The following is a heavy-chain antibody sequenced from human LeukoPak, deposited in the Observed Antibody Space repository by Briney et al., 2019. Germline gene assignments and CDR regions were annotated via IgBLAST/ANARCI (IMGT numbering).Heavy chain of an antibody. V-gene: IGHV4-31*03. CDR3: ASIGYGSGSSNDY. J-gene: IGHJ4*02. D-gene: IGHD3-10*01. CDR1: GVSISSGGYY. CDR2: IYYSGST. Sequence: PSQTLSLTCTVSGVSISSGGYYWSWIRQHPGKGLEWIGYIYYSGSTYYNPSLKSRVTISVDTSKNQFSLKLSSVTAADTAVYYCASIGYGSGSSNDYWGQGTLVTVSS.